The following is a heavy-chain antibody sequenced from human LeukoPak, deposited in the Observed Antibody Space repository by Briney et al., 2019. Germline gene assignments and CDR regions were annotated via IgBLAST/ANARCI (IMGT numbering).Heavy chain of an antibody. CDR3: ARIAAG. D-gene: IGHD6-13*01. CDR2: ISYDGSNK. CDR1: GFTFSSYA. J-gene: IGHJ4*02. V-gene: IGHV3-30*04. Sequence: PGGSLRLSCAASGFTFSSYAMHWVRQAPGKGLEWVAVISYDGSNKYYADSVKGRFTISRDNSKNMVYLQMNSLRPEDTAVYYCARIAAGWGQGTLVTVSS.